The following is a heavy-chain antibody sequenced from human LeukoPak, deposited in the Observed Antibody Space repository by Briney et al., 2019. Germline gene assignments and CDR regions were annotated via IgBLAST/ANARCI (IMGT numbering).Heavy chain of an antibody. CDR1: GFTFSSYS. CDR3: VRGGGEYFFEY. D-gene: IGHD3-3*01. Sequence: PGGSLRLSCAASGFTFSSYSMNWVRQAPGKGLQWVAIISFDGSDKYYTDSVKGRFTISRDNSKNKLYLQMNSLSLDDTAVYYCVRGGGEYFFEYWGQGSLVTVSS. J-gene: IGHJ4*02. CDR2: ISFDGSDK. V-gene: IGHV3-30*03.